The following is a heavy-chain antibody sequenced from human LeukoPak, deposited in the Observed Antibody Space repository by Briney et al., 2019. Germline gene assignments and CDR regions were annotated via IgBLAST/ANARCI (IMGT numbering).Heavy chain of an antibody. CDR2: IYSGGST. J-gene: IGHJ6*02. CDR1: GFTFSSYA. V-gene: IGHV3-53*04. CDR3: ARGPRNSSTSKRKWTSTTTTDYGMDV. D-gene: IGHD2-2*01. Sequence: PGGSLRLSCAASGFTFSSYAMSWVRQAPGKGLEWVSVIYSGGSTYYADSVKGRFTIFRHNSKNTLYLQMNSLRAEDTAVYYCARGPRNSSTSKRKWTSTTTTDYGMDVWGQGTTVTVSS.